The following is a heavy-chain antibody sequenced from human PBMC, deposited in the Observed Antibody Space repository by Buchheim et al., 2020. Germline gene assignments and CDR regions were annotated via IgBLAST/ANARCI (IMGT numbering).Heavy chain of an antibody. CDR1: GFSLSTSGVG. D-gene: IGHD6-19*01. CDR2: IYWDDDK. J-gene: IGHJ4*02. V-gene: IGHV2-5*02. Sequence: QITLTESGPTLVKPTQTLTLTCAFSGFSLSTSGVGVGWIRQPPGKALEWLALIYWDDDKRYSPSLKSSLTLTKDPSKDQVVLTMTNMDPVDTATYYCAHSPGLQWLTYFDYWGQGTL. CDR3: AHSPGLQWLTYFDY.